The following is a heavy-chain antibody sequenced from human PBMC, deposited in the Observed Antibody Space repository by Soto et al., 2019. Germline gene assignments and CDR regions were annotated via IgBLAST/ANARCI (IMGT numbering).Heavy chain of an antibody. D-gene: IGHD2-8*01. CDR1: GFTFSSYG. CDR3: ARNKGYCTNGVCYSPFDY. CDR2: IWYDGSNK. V-gene: IGHV3-33*01. J-gene: IGHJ4*02. Sequence: QVQLVESGGGVVQPGRSLRLSCAASGFTFSSYGMHWVRQAPGKGLEWVAVIWYDGSNKYYADSVKGRFTISRHNSKNTLYLQMNSLRAEDTAVYYCARNKGYCTNGVCYSPFDYWGQGTLVTVSS.